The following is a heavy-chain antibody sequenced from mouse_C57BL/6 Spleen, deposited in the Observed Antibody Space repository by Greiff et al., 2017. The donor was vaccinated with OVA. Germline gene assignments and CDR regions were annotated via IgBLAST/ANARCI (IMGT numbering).Heavy chain of an antibody. Sequence: EVKLVESGGGLVKPGGSLKLSCAASGFTFSSYAMSWVRQTPEKRLEWVATISDGGSYTYYPDNVKGRFTISRDNAKNNLYLQMSHLKSEDTAMYYCARDYDSYAMDYWGQGTSVTVSS. D-gene: IGHD2-4*01. CDR1: GFTFSSYA. V-gene: IGHV5-4*01. CDR3: ARDYDSYAMDY. CDR2: ISDGGSYT. J-gene: IGHJ4*01.